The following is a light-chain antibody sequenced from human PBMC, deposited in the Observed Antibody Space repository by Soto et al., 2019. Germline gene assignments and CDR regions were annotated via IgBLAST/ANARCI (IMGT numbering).Light chain of an antibody. CDR3: QQYGSSPL. V-gene: IGKV3-20*01. J-gene: IGKJ4*01. CDR2: GAS. Sequence: VLTQSPATLSVSPGERATLSFRASQSVSSYLAWYQQKPGQAPRLLIYGASSRATGIPDRFSGSGSGTDFTLTISRLEPEDFAVYYCQQYGSSPLFGGGTKVDI. CDR1: QSVSSY.